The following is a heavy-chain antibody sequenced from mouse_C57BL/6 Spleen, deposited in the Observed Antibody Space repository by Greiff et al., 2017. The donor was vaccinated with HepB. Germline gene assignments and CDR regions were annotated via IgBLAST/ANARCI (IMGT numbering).Heavy chain of an antibody. J-gene: IGHJ2*01. CDR3: AREKSYDGYYDY. CDR1: GYTFTSYW. CDR2: INPSNGGT. V-gene: IGHV1-53*01. D-gene: IGHD2-3*01. Sequence: VQLQQPGAELVKPGASVKMSCKASGYTFTSYWITWVKQRPGQGLEWIGNINPSNGGTNYNEKFKSKATLTVDKSSSTAYMQLSSLTSEDSAVYYCAREKSYDGYYDYWGQGTTLTVSS.